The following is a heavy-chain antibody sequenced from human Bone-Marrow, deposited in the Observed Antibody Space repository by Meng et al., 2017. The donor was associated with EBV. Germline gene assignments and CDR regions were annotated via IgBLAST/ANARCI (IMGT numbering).Heavy chain of an antibody. V-gene: IGHV4-34*01. J-gene: IGHJ2*01. Sequence: GGCMLMPSELLSLTLSVSGGDFSGYCWGWLRQPQWKGLDWIGEINHSGSTNYNPSLKSGVTISVDTYKNQFSLKLSSVTAADTAVYYCARGSPPYYYDSSGYYELDWYFDLWGRGTLVTVSS. D-gene: IGHD3-22*01. CDR3: ARGSPPYYYDSSGYYELDWYFDL. CDR2: INHSGST. CDR1: GGDFSGYC.